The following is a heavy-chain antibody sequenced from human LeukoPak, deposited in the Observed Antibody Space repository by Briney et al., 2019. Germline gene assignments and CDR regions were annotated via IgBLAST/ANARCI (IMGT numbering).Heavy chain of an antibody. Sequence: ASVKVSCKASGYTFTSYAMNWVRQAPGQGLEWMGWINTNTGNPTYAQGFTGRFVFSSDTSVSTAYLQISSLKAEDTAVYYCARGGFGDYSNSADYWGQGTLVTVSS. D-gene: IGHD4-11*01. CDR2: INTNTGNP. J-gene: IGHJ4*02. CDR1: GYTFTSYA. V-gene: IGHV7-4-1*02. CDR3: ARGGFGDYSNSADY.